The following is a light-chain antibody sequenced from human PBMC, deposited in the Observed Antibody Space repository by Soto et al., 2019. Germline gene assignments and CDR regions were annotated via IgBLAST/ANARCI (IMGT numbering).Light chain of an antibody. J-gene: IGKJ1*01. V-gene: IGKV3-20*01. CDR2: GAS. Sequence: EIVLTQSPGTLSLSPGERATLSCRASQSISSDYLAWYQQKPGQAPRLLIYGASSRATGIPDRFSGSGSGTDFTIPISSLAPEDFAMYFCQQYGASLWTFGQGTKVEIK. CDR1: QSISSDY. CDR3: QQYGASLWT.